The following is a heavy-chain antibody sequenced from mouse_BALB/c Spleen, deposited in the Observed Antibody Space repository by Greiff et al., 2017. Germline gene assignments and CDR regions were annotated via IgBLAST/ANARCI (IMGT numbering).Heavy chain of an antibody. CDR3: AREDYGRWYFDV. J-gene: IGHJ1*01. CDR1: GFTFSSFG. Sequence: EVMLVESGGGLVQPGGSRKLSCAASGFTFSSFGMHWVRQAPEKGLEWVAYISSGSSTIYYADTVKGRFTISRDNPKNTLFLQMTSLRSEDTAMYYCAREDYGRWYFDVWGAGTTVTVSS. D-gene: IGHD1-1*01. CDR2: ISSGSSTI. V-gene: IGHV5-17*02.